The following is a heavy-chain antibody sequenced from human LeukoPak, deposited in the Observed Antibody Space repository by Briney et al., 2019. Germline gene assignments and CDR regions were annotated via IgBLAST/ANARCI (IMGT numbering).Heavy chain of an antibody. J-gene: IGHJ4*02. CDR3: ARQGDYYDSSGYPGPAY. D-gene: IGHD3-22*01. Sequence: PSETLSLTCAVYGGSFSGYYWSWIRQPPGKGLEWIGEINHSGSTNYNPSLKSRVTISVDTSKNQFSLKLSSVTAADTAVYYCARQGDYYDSSGYPGPAYWGQGTLVTVSS. V-gene: IGHV4-34*01. CDR2: INHSGST. CDR1: GGSFSGYY.